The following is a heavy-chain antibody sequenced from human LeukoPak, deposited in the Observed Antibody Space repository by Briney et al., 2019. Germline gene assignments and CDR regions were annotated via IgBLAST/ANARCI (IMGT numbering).Heavy chain of an antibody. CDR2: ISSSGSTI. V-gene: IGHV3-48*03. Sequence: GGSLRLSCAASGLTFSSYEMNWVRQAPGKGLEWVSYISSSGSTIYYADSVKARFTISRDNAKTSLYLQMNSLRAEDTAVYYCAELGITMIGGVWGKGTTVTISS. D-gene: IGHD3-10*02. CDR3: AELGITMIGGV. CDR1: GLTFSSYE. J-gene: IGHJ6*04.